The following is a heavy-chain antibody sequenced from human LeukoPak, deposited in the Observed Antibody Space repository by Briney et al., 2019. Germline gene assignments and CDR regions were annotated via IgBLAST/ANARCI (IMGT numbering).Heavy chain of an antibody. V-gene: IGHV1-8*03. J-gene: IGHJ4*02. CDR2: MNPNSGNT. Sequence: ASVRVSCKASGYTFTSYDINWVRQATGQGLEWMGWMNPNSGNTGYAQKFQGRVTITRNTSISTAYMELSSLRSEDTAVYYCARRGGITIFGVVIFYYFDYWGQGTLVTVSS. CDR1: GYTFTSYD. D-gene: IGHD3-3*01. CDR3: ARRGGITIFGVVIFYYFDY.